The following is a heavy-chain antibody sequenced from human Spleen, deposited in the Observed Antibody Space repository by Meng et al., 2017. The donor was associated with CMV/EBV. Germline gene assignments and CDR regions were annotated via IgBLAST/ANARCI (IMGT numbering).Heavy chain of an antibody. CDR3: ASGGGIHCSGGSCYSY. D-gene: IGHD2-15*01. Sequence: GFTFDASGMSWVRQAPGKGLGWVSGINWNGGSTGYADSVKGRFTISRDNAKNSLYLQMNSLRAEDTAVYYCASGGGIHCSGGSCYSYWGQGTLVTVSS. CDR1: GFTFDASG. J-gene: IGHJ4*02. CDR2: INWNGGST. V-gene: IGHV3-20*03.